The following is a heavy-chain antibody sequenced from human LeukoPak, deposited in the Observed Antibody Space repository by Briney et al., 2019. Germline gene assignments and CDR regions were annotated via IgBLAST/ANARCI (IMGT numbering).Heavy chain of an antibody. V-gene: IGHV3-7*05. D-gene: IGHD2-15*01. CDR1: GFTFSSYW. Sequence: PGGSLRLSCAASGFTFSSYWMNWVRQAPGKGLEWVANIKQDGSEKYYVDSVKGRFTISRDNAKNSLYLEMNSLRAEDTAIYYCAGGQGWLLDYWGQGTLVTVSS. CDR3: AGGQGWLLDY. J-gene: IGHJ4*02. CDR2: IKQDGSEK.